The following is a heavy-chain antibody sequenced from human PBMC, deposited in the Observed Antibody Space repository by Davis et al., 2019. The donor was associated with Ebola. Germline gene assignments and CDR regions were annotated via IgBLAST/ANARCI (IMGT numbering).Heavy chain of an antibody. CDR2: ISSSSSYI. J-gene: IGHJ5*02. D-gene: IGHD2-21*01. CDR3: ARALGGDWFDP. V-gene: IGHV3-21*01. CDR1: GFTFSSYS. Sequence: GESLKISCAASGFTFSSYSMNWVRQAPGKGLECVSSISSSSSYIYYADSVKGRFTISRDNAKNSLYLQMNSLRAEDTAVYYCARALGGDWFDPWGQGTLVTVSS.